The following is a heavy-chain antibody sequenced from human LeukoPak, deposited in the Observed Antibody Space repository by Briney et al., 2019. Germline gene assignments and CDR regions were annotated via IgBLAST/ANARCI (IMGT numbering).Heavy chain of an antibody. CDR1: GGSFSGYY. CDR3: ARGERVGDAFDI. D-gene: IGHD2-2*01. J-gene: IGHJ3*02. CDR2: IYYSGST. Sequence: SETLSLTCAVYGGSFSGYYWSWIRQPPGKGLEWIGSIYYSGSTYYNPSLKSRVTISVDTSKNQFSLKLSSVTAADTAVYYCARGERVGDAFDIWGQGTMVTVSS. V-gene: IGHV4-34*01.